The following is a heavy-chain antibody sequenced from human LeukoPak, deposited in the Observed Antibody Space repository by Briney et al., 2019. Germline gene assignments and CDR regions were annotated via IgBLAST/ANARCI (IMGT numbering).Heavy chain of an antibody. V-gene: IGHV1-18*01. J-gene: IGHJ4*02. Sequence: GASVKVSCKASGYTFTSYGISWVRQAPGQGLEWMGWISAYNGNTNYAQKLQGRVTMTTDTSTSTAYVELRSLRSDDTAVYYCARGNPITMIVVADYWGQGTLVTVSS. CDR3: ARGNPITMIVVADY. CDR2: ISAYNGNT. D-gene: IGHD3-22*01. CDR1: GYTFTSYG.